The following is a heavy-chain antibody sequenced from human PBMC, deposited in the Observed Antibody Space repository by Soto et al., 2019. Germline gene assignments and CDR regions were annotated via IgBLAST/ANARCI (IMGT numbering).Heavy chain of an antibody. CDR3: AKGLELWFGEILRHPNFDY. D-gene: IGHD3-10*01. CDR1: GFILRNYV. J-gene: IGHJ4*02. V-gene: IGHV3-23*01. Sequence: GGSLRLSCAASGFILRNYVMSWVRQAPRKGLEWVSLISGSGGNTYYADSVKGRFTISRDNSKNTLYLQMNSLRAEDTAVYYCAKGLELWFGEILRHPNFDYWGQGILVTVSS. CDR2: ISGSGGNT.